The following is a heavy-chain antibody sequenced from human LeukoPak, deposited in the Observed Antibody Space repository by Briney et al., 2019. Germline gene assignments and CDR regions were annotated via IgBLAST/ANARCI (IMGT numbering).Heavy chain of an antibody. D-gene: IGHD6-6*01. J-gene: IGHJ6*02. CDR2: IRSKANSYAT. Sequence: GGSLRLSCAASGFTFSGSAMHWVRQASGKGLEWVGRIRSKANSYATAYAASVKGRFTISRDDSKNTAYLQMNSLKTEDTAVYHCTRGSSTDYYYGMDVWGQGTTVTVPS. V-gene: IGHV3-73*01. CDR1: GFTFSGSA. CDR3: TRGSSTDYYYGMDV.